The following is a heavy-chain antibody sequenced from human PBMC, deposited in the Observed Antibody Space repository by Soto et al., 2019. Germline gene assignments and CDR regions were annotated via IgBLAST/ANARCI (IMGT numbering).Heavy chain of an antibody. CDR1: GGTFSSYA. CDR2: IIPIFGTA. V-gene: IGHV1-69*13. D-gene: IGHD6-6*01. CDR3: ASLTIAARYFDY. Sequence: ASVKVSCQASGGTFSSYAISWVRQAPGQGLEWMGGIIPIFGTANYAQKFQGRVTITADESASTAYMELSSLRSEDTAVYYCASLTIAARYFDYWGQGTLVTVSS. J-gene: IGHJ4*02.